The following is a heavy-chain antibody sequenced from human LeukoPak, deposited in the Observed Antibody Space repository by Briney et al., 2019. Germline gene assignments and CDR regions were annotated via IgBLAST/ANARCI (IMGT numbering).Heavy chain of an antibody. CDR1: GYTFTSYG. Sequence: GASVKVSCKASGYTFTSYGISWVRQAPGQGLEWMGWINPNSGGTNYAQKFQGWVTMTRDTSISTAYMELSRLRSDDTAVYYCARGRRSGITMVRGVNGPYYFDYWGQGTLVTVSS. D-gene: IGHD3-10*01. CDR2: INPNSGGT. J-gene: IGHJ4*02. V-gene: IGHV1-2*04. CDR3: ARGRRSGITMVRGVNGPYYFDY.